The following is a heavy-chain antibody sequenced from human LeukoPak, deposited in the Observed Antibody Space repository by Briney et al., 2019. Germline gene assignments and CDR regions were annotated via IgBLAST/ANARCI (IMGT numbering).Heavy chain of an antibody. Sequence: SQTLSLTCTVSGGSISSGGYYWSWIRQHPGKGLEWIGYIYYSGSTYYNPSLKSRVTISVDTSKNQFSLKLSSVTAADTAVYYCARERGSITMIVVARPYGAFDIWGQGTMVTVSS. J-gene: IGHJ3*02. CDR1: GGSISSGGYY. CDR2: IYYSGST. D-gene: IGHD3-22*01. CDR3: ARERGSITMIVVARPYGAFDI. V-gene: IGHV4-31*03.